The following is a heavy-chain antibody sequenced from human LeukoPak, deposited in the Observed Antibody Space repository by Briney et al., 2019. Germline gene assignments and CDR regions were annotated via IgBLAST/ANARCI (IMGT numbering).Heavy chain of an antibody. D-gene: IGHD5-24*01. CDR2: ISSSGSTI. V-gene: IGHV3-11*04. CDR1: GLTFSDYY. CDR3: ARDPTEMATAYFDY. J-gene: IGHJ4*02. Sequence: GGSLRLSCAASGLTFSDYYMSRIRQAPGKGLEWVSYISSSGSTIYYADSVKGRFTISRDNAKNSLYLQMNSLRAEDTAVYYCARDPTEMATAYFDYWGQGTLVTVSS.